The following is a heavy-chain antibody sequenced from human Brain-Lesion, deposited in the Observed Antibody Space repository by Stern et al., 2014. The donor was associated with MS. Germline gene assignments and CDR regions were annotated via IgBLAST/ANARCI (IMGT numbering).Heavy chain of an antibody. CDR2: FDQEDGET. CDR1: GYTLTELS. V-gene: IGHV1-24*01. J-gene: IGHJ6*02. Sequence: VQLVESGAEVKKPGASVKVSCKVSGYTLTELSMHWVRQAPGKGLEWMGGFDQEDGETIYAQKFQGRVTMTEDTSTDTAYMELSSLRSEDTAVYYCATDRDDFRSGYSAPTKGYGLDVWGQGTTVTVTS. CDR3: ATDRDDFRSGYSAPTKGYGLDV. D-gene: IGHD3-3*01.